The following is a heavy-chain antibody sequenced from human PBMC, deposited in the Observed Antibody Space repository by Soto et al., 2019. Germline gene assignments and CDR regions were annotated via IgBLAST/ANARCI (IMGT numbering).Heavy chain of an antibody. D-gene: IGHD5-18*01. CDR3: GRDDVDTAMPYGMDV. CDR2: IIPIFGTA. CDR1: GGTFSSYA. J-gene: IGHJ6*02. Sequence: QVQLVQSGAEVKKPGSSVKVSCKASGGTFSSYAISWVRQAPGQGLEWLGGIIPIFGTANYAQKFQGRVTITADESTSTAYMELSSRRSADTAVYYCGRDDVDTAMPYGMDVWGQGTTVTVSS. V-gene: IGHV1-69*12.